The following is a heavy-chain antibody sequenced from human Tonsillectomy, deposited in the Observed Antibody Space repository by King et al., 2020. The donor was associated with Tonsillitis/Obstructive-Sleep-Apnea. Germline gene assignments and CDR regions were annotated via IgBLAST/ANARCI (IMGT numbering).Heavy chain of an antibody. V-gene: IGHV3-23*04. D-gene: IGHD2-2*01. Sequence: VQLVESGGGLVQPGGSLRLSCAASGFTFSSYAMSWVRQAPGKGLEWVSIISGSGGSTHYADSWKGRFTISRDNSKNTLYLQMNSLRAKDTAVYYCAKVVDIVVLPAAILGYFDYWGQGTLVTVSS. CDR2: ISGSGGST. CDR3: AKVVDIVVLPAAILGYFDY. J-gene: IGHJ4*02. CDR1: GFTFSSYA.